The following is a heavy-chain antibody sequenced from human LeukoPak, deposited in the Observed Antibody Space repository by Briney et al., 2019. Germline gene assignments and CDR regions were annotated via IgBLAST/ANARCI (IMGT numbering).Heavy chain of an antibody. CDR2: IKQDGSEK. Sequence: GGSLRLSCAASGFTFSSYWMSWVRQAPGKGLEWVANIKQDGSEKYYVDSVKGRFTISRDNAKNTVYLQMNNLRAEDTAPYYCGRHAYGGSPPLSWGQGALVTVSS. CDR3: GRHAYGGSPPLS. V-gene: IGHV3-7*03. CDR1: GFTFSSYW. D-gene: IGHD3-10*01. J-gene: IGHJ4*02.